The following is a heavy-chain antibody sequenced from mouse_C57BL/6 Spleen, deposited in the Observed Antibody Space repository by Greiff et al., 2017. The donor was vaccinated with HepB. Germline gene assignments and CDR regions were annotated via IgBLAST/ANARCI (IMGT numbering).Heavy chain of an antibody. D-gene: IGHD2-4*01. Sequence: DVKLQESGPGLVKPSQSLSLTCSVTGYSITSGYYWNWIRQFPGNKLEWMGYISYDGSNNYNPSLKNRISITRDTSKNQFFLKLNSVTTKDTATYYCASGYYDSYAMDYWGQGTSVTVSS. V-gene: IGHV3-6*01. J-gene: IGHJ4*01. CDR3: ASGYYDSYAMDY. CDR1: GYSITSGYY. CDR2: ISYDGSN.